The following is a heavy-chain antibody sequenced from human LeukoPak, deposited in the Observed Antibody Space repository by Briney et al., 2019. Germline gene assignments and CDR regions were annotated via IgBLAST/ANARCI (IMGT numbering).Heavy chain of an antibody. CDR3: ARDFVWELRMLDVFDC. D-gene: IGHD1-26*01. CDR1: GFTFSSYS. J-gene: IGHJ3*01. V-gene: IGHV3-21*01. CDR2: ISSSSSYI. Sequence: GGSLRLSCAASGFTFSSYSMNWVRQAPGKGLEWVSSISSSSSYIYYADSVKGRFTISRDNAKNSLYLQMYSLRAEDTAVYYCARDFVWELRMLDVFDCWGQGTLVPVSS.